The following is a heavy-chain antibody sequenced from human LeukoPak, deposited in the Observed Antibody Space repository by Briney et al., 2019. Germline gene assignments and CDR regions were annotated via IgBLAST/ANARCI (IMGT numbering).Heavy chain of an antibody. CDR1: GASMSTHY. D-gene: IGHD5-18*01. Sequence: SGTLSLTCTVSGASMSTHYWSWLRQPPGKGLEWIGYLLDSWRTKDNPSLQSRVTLSADTSKNQFSLRLTSVTAADTAVYYCATIRRGSIYGYFDFCGQGILVTVSS. J-gene: IGHJ4*02. CDR3: ATIRRGSIYGYFDF. V-gene: IGHV4-59*11. CDR2: LLDSWRT.